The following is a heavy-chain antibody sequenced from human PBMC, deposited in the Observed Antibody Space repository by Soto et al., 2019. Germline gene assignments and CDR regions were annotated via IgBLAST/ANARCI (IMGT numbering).Heavy chain of an antibody. CDR2: ISDYGRI. V-gene: IGHV3-74*01. D-gene: IGHD1-1*01. CDR3: ARGGLEPFDH. Sequence: GGSLRLSCAASGFTFGNYWMHWARQAPGKGLVWVSRISDYGRINYADSVKDRFIISRDDARSEPYLQLNDLRVEDTATYYCARGGLEPFDHWGQGALVTVSS. CDR1: GFTFGNYW. J-gene: IGHJ4*02.